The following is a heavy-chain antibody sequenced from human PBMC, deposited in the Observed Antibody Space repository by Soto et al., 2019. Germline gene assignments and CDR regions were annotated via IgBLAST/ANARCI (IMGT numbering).Heavy chain of an antibody. CDR1: GFTFSSYE. D-gene: IGHD3-3*01. CDR3: ARDGMTIFGVVYYYYGMDV. CDR2: ISSSGSTI. Sequence: HPGGSLRLSCAASGFTFSSYEMNWVRQAPGKGLEWVSYISSSGSTIYYADSVKGRFTISRDNAKNSLYLQMNSLRAEDTAVYYCARDGMTIFGVVYYYYGMDVWGQGTTVTVSS. V-gene: IGHV3-48*03. J-gene: IGHJ6*02.